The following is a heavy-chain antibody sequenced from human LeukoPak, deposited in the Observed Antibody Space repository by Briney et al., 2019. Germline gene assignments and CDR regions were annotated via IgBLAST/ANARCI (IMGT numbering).Heavy chain of an antibody. CDR3: ATGYGSGSYNAFDI. V-gene: IGHV1-24*01. CDR1: GDTLTELS. J-gene: IGHJ3*02. Sequence: ASVKVSCKVSGDTLTELSMHWVRQAPGKGLEWMGGFDPEDSKTIYAQKFQGRVTMTEDTSADTAYMELSSPRSEDTAVYYCATGYGSGSYNAFDIWGQGTMVTVSS. D-gene: IGHD3-10*01. CDR2: FDPEDSKT.